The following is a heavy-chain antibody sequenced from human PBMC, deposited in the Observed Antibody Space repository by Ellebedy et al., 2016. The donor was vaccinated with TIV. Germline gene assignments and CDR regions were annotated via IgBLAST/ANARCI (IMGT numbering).Heavy chain of an antibody. J-gene: IGHJ5*02. CDR3: ARGPRGTYSSSSGDGLDP. Sequence: MPSETLSLTCTVPGGSTSSGDHSWSSIRQPPGKGLAWIGYIYYTGSPYWNPPLNSPVTLSGDTSKNQFSLKLSSVTAADTAVYYCARGPRGTYSSSSGDGLDPWGQGTLVTVSS. D-gene: IGHD6-6*01. CDR1: GGSTSSGDHS. CDR2: IYYTGSP. V-gene: IGHV4-30-4*01.